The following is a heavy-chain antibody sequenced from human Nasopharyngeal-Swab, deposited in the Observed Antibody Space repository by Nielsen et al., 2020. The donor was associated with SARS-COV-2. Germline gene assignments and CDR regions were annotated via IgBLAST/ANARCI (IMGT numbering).Heavy chain of an antibody. CDR2: INAGNGNT. CDR3: ARGGSSSERIWFDP. J-gene: IGHJ5*02. Sequence: WVRQAPGQGLEWMGWINAGNGNTKYSQKFQGRVTITRDTSASTAYMELSSLRSEDTAVYYCARGGSSSERIWFDPWGQGTLVTVSS. V-gene: IGHV1-3*01. D-gene: IGHD6-13*01.